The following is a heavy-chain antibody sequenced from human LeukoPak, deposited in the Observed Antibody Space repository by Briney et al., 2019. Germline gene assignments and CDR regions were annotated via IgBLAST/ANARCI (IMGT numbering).Heavy chain of an antibody. V-gene: IGHV4-34*01. D-gene: IGHD2-2*01. Sequence: SDTLSLTCALYGWSFNDHYWNWIRHPPGKGLEWIGEITDRGDPNFDTSLKSRVTISVDSSKNQFSLTLRSMIVADTAVYYCARGQVPAARGYNWFDPWGQGTLVTVSS. CDR3: ARGQVPAARGYNWFDP. CDR1: GWSFNDHY. J-gene: IGHJ5*02. CDR2: ITDRGDP.